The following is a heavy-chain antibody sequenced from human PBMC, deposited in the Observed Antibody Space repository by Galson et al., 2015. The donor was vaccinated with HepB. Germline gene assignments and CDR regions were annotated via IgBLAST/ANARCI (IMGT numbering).Heavy chain of an antibody. CDR1: GYTFSSYS. CDR2: ISPYSHDT. CDR3: ARGALIVVVDATPNNWFDP. J-gene: IGHJ5*02. V-gene: IGHV1-18*01. Sequence: SVKVSCKASGYTFSSYSITWMRQAPGQGLEWMGWISPYSHDTNYAQKLQGRVTMTTDTSTSTAYMELRSLRSDDTAVYYCARGALIVVVDATPNNWFDPWGQGTLVTVSS. D-gene: IGHD2-15*01.